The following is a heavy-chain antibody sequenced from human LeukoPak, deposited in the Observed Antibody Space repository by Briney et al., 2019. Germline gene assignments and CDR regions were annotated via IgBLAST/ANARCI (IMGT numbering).Heavy chain of an antibody. J-gene: IGHJ4*02. V-gene: IGHV3-48*01. Sequence: GGSLRLSCAASGFTFSSYSMNWVRQAPGKGLEWVSYISSSSTIYYADSVKGRFTISRDNSKNTLYLQMNSLRAEDTAVYYCAKGPSDLQWLHYFDFWGQGTLVTVSS. CDR2: ISSSSTI. D-gene: IGHD6-19*01. CDR3: AKGPSDLQWLHYFDF. CDR1: GFTFSSYS.